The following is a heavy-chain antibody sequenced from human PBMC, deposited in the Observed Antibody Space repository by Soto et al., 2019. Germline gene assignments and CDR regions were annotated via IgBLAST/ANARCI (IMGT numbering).Heavy chain of an antibody. CDR2: IVPQLGRV. CDR1: GGIFRRHP. V-gene: IGHV1-69*01. Sequence: QVQLVQSGAEVKKPGSSVKVSCKTSGGIFRRHPIDWVRQAPGQGLEWMGGIVPQLGRVIYPRDFQGRVTIYADELTNTPYLELSGLTSEDSAVYYCARPRTYDYESSSYYGHQFDDWGQGTLVTVSS. J-gene: IGHJ4*02. CDR3: ARPRTYDYESSSYYGHQFDD. D-gene: IGHD3-22*01.